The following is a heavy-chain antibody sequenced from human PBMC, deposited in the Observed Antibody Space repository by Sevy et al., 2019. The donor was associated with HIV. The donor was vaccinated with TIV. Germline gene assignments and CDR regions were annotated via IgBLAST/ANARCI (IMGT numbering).Heavy chain of an antibody. CDR3: ARRRMAVARGYAFDI. Sequence: GGSLRLSCAASGFTFSDYYMSWIRHAPGKGLECVSYISSSSSYTNYADSVKGRFTISRDNAKNSLYLQMNSLRAEDTAVYYCARRRMAVARGYAFDIWGQGTMVTVSS. D-gene: IGHD6-19*01. CDR2: ISSSSSYT. J-gene: IGHJ3*02. V-gene: IGHV3-11*06. CDR1: GFTFSDYY.